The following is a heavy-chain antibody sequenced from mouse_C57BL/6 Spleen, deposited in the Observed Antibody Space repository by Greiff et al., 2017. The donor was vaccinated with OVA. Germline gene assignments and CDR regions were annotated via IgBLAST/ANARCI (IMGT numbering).Heavy chain of an antibody. Sequence: VQLQESGAELVRPGASVTLSCKASGYTFTDYEMHWVKQTPVHGLEWIGAIDPETGGTAYNQKFKGKAILTADKSSSTAYMELRSLTSEDSAVYYCTRERENYYGSSHGYFDVWGTGTTVTVSS. J-gene: IGHJ1*03. D-gene: IGHD1-1*01. V-gene: IGHV1-15*01. CDR2: IDPETGGT. CDR3: TRERENYYGSSHGYFDV. CDR1: GYTFTDYE.